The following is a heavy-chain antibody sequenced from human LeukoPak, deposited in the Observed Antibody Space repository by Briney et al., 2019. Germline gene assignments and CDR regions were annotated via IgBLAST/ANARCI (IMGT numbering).Heavy chain of an antibody. J-gene: IGHJ4*02. Sequence: PGGSLRLSCAASGFTFSSYAMSWVRRAPGKGLEWVSAISGSGGSTYYADSVKGRFTISRDNSKNTLYLQMNSLRAEDTAVYYCATGAGWPSFFFDYWGQGTLVTVSS. CDR1: GFTFSSYA. CDR3: ATGAGWPSFFFDY. V-gene: IGHV3-23*01. D-gene: IGHD3-3*02. CDR2: ISGSGGST.